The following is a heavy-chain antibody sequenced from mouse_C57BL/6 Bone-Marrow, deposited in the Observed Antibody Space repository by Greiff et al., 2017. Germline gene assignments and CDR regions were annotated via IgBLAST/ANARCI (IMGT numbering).Heavy chain of an antibody. CDR3: TRGGSTRFDY. CDR1: GYTFTDYE. D-gene: IGHD2-1*01. V-gene: IGHV1-15*01. J-gene: IGHJ2*01. CDR2: IDPETGGT. Sequence: VQLQQSGAELVRPGASVTLSCKASGYTFTDYEMHWVKQTPVHGLEWIGAIDPETGGTAYNQKFKGKAILTADKSSSTAYMELRSLTSEDSAVYYCTRGGSTRFDYWGQGTTLTVSS.